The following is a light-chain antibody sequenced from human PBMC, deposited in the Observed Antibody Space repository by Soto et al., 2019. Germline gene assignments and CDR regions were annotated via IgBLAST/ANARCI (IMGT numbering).Light chain of an antibody. CDR3: QQLNSYPIT. CDR2: AAS. J-gene: IGKJ5*01. CDR1: KGLSSD. V-gene: IGKV1-9*01. Sequence: DIQLTQSPSFLSASVGDRVTITCRASKGLSSDLAWYQQKPGKAPKLLIHAASTLQSGVPSRFSGSGSGTEFTLTISSLQPEDFATYYCQQLNSYPITFGHGTRLEI.